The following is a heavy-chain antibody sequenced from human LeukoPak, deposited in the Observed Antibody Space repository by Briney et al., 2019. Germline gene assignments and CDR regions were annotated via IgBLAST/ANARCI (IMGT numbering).Heavy chain of an antibody. V-gene: IGHV3-23*01. CDR1: GFTFSSYA. Sequence: PGGSLRLSCAASGFTFSSYAMSWVRQAPGKWLEWVSAISGSGGSTYYADSVKGRFTISRDNSKNTLYLQMNSLRAEDTAVYYCAKAKVQYYDLFDIWGQGTMVTVSS. J-gene: IGHJ3*02. CDR3: AKAKVQYYDLFDI. CDR2: ISGSGGST. D-gene: IGHD2/OR15-2a*01.